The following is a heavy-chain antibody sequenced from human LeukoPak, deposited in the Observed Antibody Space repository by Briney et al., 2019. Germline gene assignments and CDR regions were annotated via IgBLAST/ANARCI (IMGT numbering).Heavy chain of an antibody. Sequence: ASVKVSCKASGGTFSSYATSWVRQAPGQGLEWMGGIIPIFGTANYAQKFQGRATITTDESTSTAYMELSSLRSEDTAVYYCARSSSIAAAGTPDAFDIWGQGTMVTVSS. CDR3: ARSSSIAAAGTPDAFDI. J-gene: IGHJ3*02. CDR2: IIPIFGTA. CDR1: GGTFSSYA. D-gene: IGHD6-13*01. V-gene: IGHV1-69*05.